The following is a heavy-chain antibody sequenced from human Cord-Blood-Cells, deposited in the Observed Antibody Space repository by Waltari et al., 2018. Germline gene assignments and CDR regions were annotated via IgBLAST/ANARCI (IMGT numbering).Heavy chain of an antibody. CDR3: ARDASGTDYYYYYMDV. Sequence: GFTFSSYGMHWVRQAPGKGLEWVAVIWYDGSNKYYADSVKGRFTISRDNSKNTLYLQMNSLRAEDTAVYYCARDASGTDYYYYYMDVWGKGTTVTVSS. CDR1: GFTFSSYG. V-gene: IGHV3-33*01. D-gene: IGHD3-10*01. CDR2: IWYDGSNK. J-gene: IGHJ6*03.